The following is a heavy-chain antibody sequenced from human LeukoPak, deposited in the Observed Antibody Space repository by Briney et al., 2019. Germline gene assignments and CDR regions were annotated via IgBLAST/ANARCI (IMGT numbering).Heavy chain of an antibody. CDR1: GFTFTNYA. CDR2: ISTSGISK. V-gene: IGHV3-23*01. Sequence: GGSLRLSCAASGFTFTNYAMTWVRQAPGKGLEWVSTISTSGISKYYADSVKGRFSISRDNSKNTLYLQMNSRRAEDTAVYYCARAGPSNSADYWGQGTLVTVSS. CDR3: ARAGPSNSADY. J-gene: IGHJ4*02. D-gene: IGHD6-6*01.